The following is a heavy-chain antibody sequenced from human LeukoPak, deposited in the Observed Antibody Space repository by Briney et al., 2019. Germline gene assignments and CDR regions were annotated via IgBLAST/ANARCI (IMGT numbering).Heavy chain of an antibody. J-gene: IGHJ6*02. V-gene: IGHV1-2*02. D-gene: IGHD3-3*01. CDR1: GYTSTSYD. CDR3: ARAIRGVWSGYPYGMDV. CDR2: INPNSGGT. Sequence: ASVKVSCKASGYTSTSYDINWVRQATGQGLEWMGWINPNSGGTNYAQKFQGRVTMTRDTSISTAYMELSRLRSDDTAVYYCARAIRGVWSGYPYGMDVWGQGTTVTVSS.